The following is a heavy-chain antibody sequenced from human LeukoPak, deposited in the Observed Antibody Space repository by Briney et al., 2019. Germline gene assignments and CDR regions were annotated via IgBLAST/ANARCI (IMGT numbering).Heavy chain of an antibody. V-gene: IGHV1-69*13. CDR2: IIPIFGTA. CDR1: GGTFSSYA. J-gene: IGHJ6*03. D-gene: IGHD3-10*01. CDR3: ASKEYYYGSGSYYYYYYYYMDV. Sequence: ASVKVSCKASGGTFSSYAISWVRQAPGQGLEWMGGIIPIFGTANYAQKFRGRVTITADESTSTAYMELSSLRSEDTAVYYCASKEYYYGSGSYYYYYYYYMDVWGKGTTVTVSS.